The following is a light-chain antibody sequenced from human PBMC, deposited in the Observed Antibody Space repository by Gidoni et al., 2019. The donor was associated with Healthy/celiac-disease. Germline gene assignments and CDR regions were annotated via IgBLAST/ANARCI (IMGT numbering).Light chain of an antibody. V-gene: IGLV1-47*01. Sequence: QSVLTQPPSASGTPGQGVTISCSGSSSNIGSNYVYWYQQLPGTAPKLLIYRNNQRPSGVPARFSGSKSGTSASLAISGVRSEDEADYYCAAWDDSLSGYVFGTGTKVTVL. CDR2: RNN. J-gene: IGLJ1*01. CDR1: SSNIGSNY. CDR3: AAWDDSLSGYV.